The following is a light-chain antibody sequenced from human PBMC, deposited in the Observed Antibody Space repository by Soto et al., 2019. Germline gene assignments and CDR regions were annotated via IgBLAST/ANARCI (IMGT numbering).Light chain of an antibody. Sequence: QSVLTQPRSVSGSPGQSVTLSCTGTSSDVGDFNYVSWYQHHPGKAPKLMIYDVTKRPSGVPGRFSGFKSGNTASLTISGLRAEDEADYYCCSYGGTSTPVVFGGGTQLTVL. CDR1: SSDVGDFNY. J-gene: IGLJ2*01. CDR3: CSYGGTSTPVV. V-gene: IGLV2-11*01. CDR2: DVT.